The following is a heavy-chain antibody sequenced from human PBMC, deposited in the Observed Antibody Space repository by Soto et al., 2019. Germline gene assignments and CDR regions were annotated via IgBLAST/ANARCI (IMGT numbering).Heavy chain of an antibody. CDR3: ARDSTEVTAFDY. Sequence: GGSLRLSCAASGFTVSSNYMSWVRQAPGKGLEWVSVFYSGGSTYYADSVKGRFTISRDNSKNTLYLQMNSLRAEDTAVYYRARDSTEVTAFDYWGQGTLVTVS. V-gene: IGHV3-66*01. J-gene: IGHJ4*02. CDR2: FYSGGST. D-gene: IGHD2-21*02. CDR1: GFTVSSNY.